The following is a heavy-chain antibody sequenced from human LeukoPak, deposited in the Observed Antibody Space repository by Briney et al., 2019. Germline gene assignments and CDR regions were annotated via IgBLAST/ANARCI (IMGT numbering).Heavy chain of an antibody. CDR2: IYTSGST. J-gene: IGHJ4*02. CDR3: ARDTRGGSVDY. Sequence: SETLSLTCTVSGGSISSGSYYWSWIRQPAGKGLEWIGRIYTSGSTNYNPSLKSRVTISVDTSKNQFSLKLSSVTAADTAVYYCARDTRGGSVDYWGQGTLVTVSS. CDR1: GGSISSGSYY. V-gene: IGHV4-61*02. D-gene: IGHD3-16*01.